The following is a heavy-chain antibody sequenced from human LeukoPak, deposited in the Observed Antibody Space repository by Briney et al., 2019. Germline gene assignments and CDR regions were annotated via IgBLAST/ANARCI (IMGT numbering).Heavy chain of an antibody. CDR2: IYSGGST. CDR1: GFAFSSYW. D-gene: IGHD1-26*01. J-gene: IGHJ4*02. Sequence: GGSLRLSCAASGFAFSSYWMHWVRQAPGKGLEWVSVIYSGGSTYYADSVKGRFTISRDNSKNTLYLQMNSLRAEDTAVYYCARSTVSGSYEIDYWGQGTLVTVSS. CDR3: ARSTVSGSYEIDY. V-gene: IGHV3-66*01.